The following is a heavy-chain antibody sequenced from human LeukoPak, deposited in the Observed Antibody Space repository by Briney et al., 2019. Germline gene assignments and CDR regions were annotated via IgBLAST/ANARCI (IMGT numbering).Heavy chain of an antibody. V-gene: IGHV4-4*07. Sequence: PSETLSLTCTVSGGPVSRHYWSWIRQPAGKGLEWIGRIYSSGSTSYNTSLKSRVTMSVDTSKNQFSLKLGSVTAADTAVYYCTRDRCSQGPPYYFDSWGQGTLVTVSS. CDR2: IYSSGST. CDR3: TRDRCSQGPPYYFDS. J-gene: IGHJ4*02. D-gene: IGHD6-13*01. CDR1: GGPVSRHY.